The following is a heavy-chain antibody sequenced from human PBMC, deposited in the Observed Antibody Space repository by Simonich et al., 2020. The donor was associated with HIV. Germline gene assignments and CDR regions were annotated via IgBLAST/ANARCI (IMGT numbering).Heavy chain of an antibody. D-gene: IGHD6-6*01. CDR1: GFTFSSYW. V-gene: IGHV3-74*01. Sequence: EVQLVESGGGLVQPGGSLRLSCAASGFTFSSYWMPWVRQAPGKGLGEVTRINRDRSSTSYADAGKGRFTISRDNAKNTLYLQMNSLRAEDTAVYYCARSGGSSSDAFDIWGQGTMVTVSS. CDR2: INRDRSST. CDR3: ARSGGSSSDAFDI. J-gene: IGHJ3*02.